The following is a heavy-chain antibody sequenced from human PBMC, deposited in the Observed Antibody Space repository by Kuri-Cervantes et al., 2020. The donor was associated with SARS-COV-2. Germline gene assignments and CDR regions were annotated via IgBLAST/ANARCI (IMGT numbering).Heavy chain of an antibody. Sequence: GESLKISCAACGFTFSSYDMHWVRQATGKGLEWVSAIGTAGDTYYPGSVKGQFTISRENAKNSLYLQMNSLRAGDMAVYYCARGGNPAWNMDVWGKGTTVTVSS. CDR1: GFTFSSYD. J-gene: IGHJ6*03. CDR3: ARGGNPAWNMDV. V-gene: IGHV3-13*03. CDR2: IGTAGDT. D-gene: IGHD4-23*01.